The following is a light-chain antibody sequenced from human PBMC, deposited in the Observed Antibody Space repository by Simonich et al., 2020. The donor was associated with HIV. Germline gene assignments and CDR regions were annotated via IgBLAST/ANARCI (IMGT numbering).Light chain of an antibody. V-gene: IGKV4-1*01. J-gene: IGKJ5*01. CDR1: QSVLYSSNNKNY. CDR2: WAS. Sequence: DIVMTQSPDSLGVSLGERATINCKSSQSVLYSSNNKNYLAWYQQKPGQPPKFLIYWASTRESGVPDRFSGSGSGTDFTLTISSLQAEDVAVYYCQQYYSTPITFGQGTRLEIK. CDR3: QQYYSTPIT.